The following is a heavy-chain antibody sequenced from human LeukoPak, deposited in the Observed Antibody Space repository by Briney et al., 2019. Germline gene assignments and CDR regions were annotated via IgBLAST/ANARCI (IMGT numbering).Heavy chain of an antibody. Sequence: KPGGSLRLSCAASGFTFSNAWMNWVRQAPGKGLEWVSSISSSSSYIYYADSVRGRFTISRDNAKNSLYLQMNSLRAEDTAVYYCARGRDGSQSPIDDWGQGTLVTVSS. J-gene: IGHJ4*02. CDR2: ISSSSSYI. V-gene: IGHV3-21*01. D-gene: IGHD5-24*01. CDR1: GFTFSNAW. CDR3: ARGRDGSQSPIDD.